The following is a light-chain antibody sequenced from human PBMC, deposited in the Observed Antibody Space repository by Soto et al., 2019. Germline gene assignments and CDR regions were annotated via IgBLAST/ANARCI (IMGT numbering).Light chain of an antibody. J-gene: IGKJ5*01. CDR3: QQYDNRPIT. V-gene: IGKV1-33*01. CDR2: DAS. CDR1: QTINNC. Sequence: DMQMYQSPSTLSASVGDTVTITCRASQTINNCLAWYQQKPGKAPKLLISDASSLETGVPSRFSGSGSGTDFTFTISSLQPEDIATYYCQQYDNRPITFGQGTRLETK.